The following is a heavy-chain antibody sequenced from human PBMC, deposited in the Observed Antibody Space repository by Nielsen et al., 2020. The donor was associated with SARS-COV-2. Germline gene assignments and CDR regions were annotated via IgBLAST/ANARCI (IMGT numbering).Heavy chain of an antibody. V-gene: IGHV3-30*18. D-gene: IGHD2-15*01. Sequence: GRSLRLSCAASGFTFSTYGMHWVRQAPGKGLEWVAAISYDGSNKYYVDSVKGRFTISRDNSKNTLYLQMSSLREEDTAVYYCAKDWTAIVVVPSGGVDYWGQGALVTVSP. CDR1: GFTFSTYG. J-gene: IGHJ4*02. CDR2: ISYDGSNK. CDR3: AKDWTAIVVVPSGGVDY.